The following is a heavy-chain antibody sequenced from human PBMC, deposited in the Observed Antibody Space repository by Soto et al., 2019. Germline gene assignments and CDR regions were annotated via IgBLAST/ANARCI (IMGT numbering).Heavy chain of an antibody. CDR1: GYSIGFYL. V-gene: IGHV5-10-1*01. Sequence: GAALVICYNGSGYSIGFYLIRVVRQTPGKGLGWMGRIEPSDSHPYYSPSFRGHVTIAVTKAITTVFLQWSSLRASDTAMYYCARHIYDSDTGPNFQYYFDSWGQGTPVTVSS. CDR2: IEPSDSHP. J-gene: IGHJ4*02. CDR3: ARHIYDSDTGPNFQYYFDS. D-gene: IGHD3-22*01.